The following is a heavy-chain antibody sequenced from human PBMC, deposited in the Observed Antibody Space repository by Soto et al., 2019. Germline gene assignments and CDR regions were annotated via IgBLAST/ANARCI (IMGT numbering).Heavy chain of an antibody. CDR2: IYYSGST. Sequence: QVQLQESGPGLVKPSETLSLTCTVSGGSISNYYWSWIRQPPGKGLEWIGYIYYSGSTNYNPSLKGRDTISVDTSKNQFSLKPSSVTAADTAVYYCARGRRDSRLMDVWGQGTTVTVSS. D-gene: IGHD6-13*01. V-gene: IGHV4-59*01. CDR1: GGSISNYY. J-gene: IGHJ6*02. CDR3: ARGRRDSRLMDV.